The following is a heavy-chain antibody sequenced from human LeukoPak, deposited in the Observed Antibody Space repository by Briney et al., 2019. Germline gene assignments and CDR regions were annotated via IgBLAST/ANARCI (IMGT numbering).Heavy chain of an antibody. CDR1: GGSISSGDYY. J-gene: IGHJ4*02. CDR3: AKAPYDTSGFSSPNYFDY. V-gene: IGHV4-30-4*01. D-gene: IGHD3-22*01. CDR2: IYYSGST. Sequence: KASQTLSLTCTVSGGSISSGDYYWSWIRQPPGKGLEWIGYIYYSGSTYYNPSLKSRVTISVDTSKNQFSLKLSSVTAADTAVYYCAKAPYDTSGFSSPNYFDYWGQGTLVTVSS.